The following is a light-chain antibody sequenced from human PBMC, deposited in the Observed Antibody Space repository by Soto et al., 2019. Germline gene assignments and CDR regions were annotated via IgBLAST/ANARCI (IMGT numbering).Light chain of an antibody. V-gene: IGLV2-14*01. CDR1: NRDVGGYNY. Sequence: QSALAQPASVSGSPGQSITISCAGTNRDVGGYNYVSWYQQYPGKAPKLIIYEVTYRPSGVSNRFSGSKSGNTASLTISGLQAEAEADYYCSSYSSSSALDVIFGGGTKLTVL. CDR2: EVT. CDR3: SSYSSSSALDVI. J-gene: IGLJ2*01.